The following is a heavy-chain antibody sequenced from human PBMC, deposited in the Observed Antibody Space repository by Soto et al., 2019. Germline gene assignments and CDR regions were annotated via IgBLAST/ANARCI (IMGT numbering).Heavy chain of an antibody. Sequence: EVQLVESGGGLVQPGGSLRLSCAASGFTFSSHWMSWVRQAPGKGLEWVANIKQDGSEKYYVDSVKGRFTISRDNAKNSLYLQMNSLRAEDTAVYYCARDDRSGRFYYYFDYWGQGTLVTVSS. CDR3: ARDDRSGRFYYYFDY. CDR1: GFTFSSHW. V-gene: IGHV3-7*01. J-gene: IGHJ4*02. CDR2: IKQDGSEK. D-gene: IGHD1-26*01.